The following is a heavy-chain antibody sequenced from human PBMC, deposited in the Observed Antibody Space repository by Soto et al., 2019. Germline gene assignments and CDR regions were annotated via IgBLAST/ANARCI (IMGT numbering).Heavy chain of an antibody. CDR3: ARQSGPAYRYGMDI. D-gene: IGHD1-1*01. CDR2: INHAGST. V-gene: IGHV4-34*02. Sequence: QMQLKQWGAGLLKASETLSLTCSDSGGSFSGYYLAWILQPPGKGLEWIGEINHAGSTKYHPSLKSRVVLAVDLSNTHFSLRLRSVTAADTAVYFCARQSGPAYRYGMDIWGQGTTVTVSS. CDR1: GGSFSGYY. J-gene: IGHJ6*02.